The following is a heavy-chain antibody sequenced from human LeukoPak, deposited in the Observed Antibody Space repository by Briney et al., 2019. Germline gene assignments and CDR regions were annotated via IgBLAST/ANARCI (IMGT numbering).Heavy chain of an antibody. CDR2: VHYTGGT. CDR1: GDSISSHY. CDR3: ARGTGGYPIDK. V-gene: IGHV4-59*11. D-gene: IGHD2-8*02. Sequence: PSETLSLTCTVSGDSISSHYWSWIRQPPGKRLGWIGYVHYTGGTDYNPSLMSRVTISVDTSKNQFSLKLSSVTAADTAVYYCARGTGGYPIDKWGQGTLVTVSS. J-gene: IGHJ4*02.